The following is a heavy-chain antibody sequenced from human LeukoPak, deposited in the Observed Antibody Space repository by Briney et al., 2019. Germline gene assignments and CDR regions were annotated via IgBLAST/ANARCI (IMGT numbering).Heavy chain of an antibody. CDR2: ISGKGDNT. J-gene: IGHJ4*02. V-gene: IGHV3-64*01. CDR1: GFTFSSYD. CDR3: AREGETTGTGSFDY. D-gene: IGHD4-11*01. Sequence: GGSLRLSCAASGFTFSSYDMHWVRQAPGKGLEYVASISGKGDNTYYANSVKGRFTISRDNSKKTLFLQMGSLRAEDMAVYYCAREGETTGTGSFDYWGQGTLVTVSS.